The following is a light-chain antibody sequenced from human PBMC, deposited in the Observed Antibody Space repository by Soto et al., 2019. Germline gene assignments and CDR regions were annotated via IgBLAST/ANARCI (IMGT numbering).Light chain of an antibody. CDR1: SSDVGSYNR. CDR3: SSFTTSTTYV. CDR2: EVN. Sequence: QSVLTQPPSVSGSPGQSVAVSCTGTSSDVGSYNRVSWYQQPPGTAPKLIIYEVNNRPSGVPDRFSGSKSGNTASLTISGLQAEDEAEYYCSSFTTSTTYVFGTGTKVTVL. J-gene: IGLJ1*01. V-gene: IGLV2-18*02.